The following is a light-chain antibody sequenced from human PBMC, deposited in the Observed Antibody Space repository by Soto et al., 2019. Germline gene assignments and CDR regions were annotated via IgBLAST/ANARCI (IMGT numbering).Light chain of an antibody. Sequence: DLQMTQSPSTLSASVGDGVTITCRASQSIGSGLAWYQQQPGKAPKLLIYKATNLQRGVSSRFSGSGSGTDFTLTISSLQPDDFATYYCQQYNSYPWTFGQGTKVDIK. CDR2: KAT. J-gene: IGKJ1*01. V-gene: IGKV1-5*03. CDR1: QSIGSG. CDR3: QQYNSYPWT.